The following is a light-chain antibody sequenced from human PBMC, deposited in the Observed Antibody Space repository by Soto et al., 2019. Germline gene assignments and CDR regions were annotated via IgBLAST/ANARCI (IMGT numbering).Light chain of an antibody. CDR1: QSVSSSY. Sequence: EIVWTQSPGTLSLSPGDRATLSCRASQSVSSSYLAWYQQKPGQAPRLLIYGASSRATGIPDRFSGSGSGTDFTLNIRRLEPEDFAVYYCQQYGSSPLTFGGGTKVEIK. CDR3: QQYGSSPLT. CDR2: GAS. J-gene: IGKJ4*01. V-gene: IGKV3-20*01.